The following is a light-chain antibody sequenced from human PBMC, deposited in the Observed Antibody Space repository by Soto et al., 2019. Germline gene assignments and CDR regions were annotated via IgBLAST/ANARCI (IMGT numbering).Light chain of an antibody. CDR1: QSLATN. Sequence: EIVMTQSPVTLSVSPGERVTLSCRASQSLATNLAWYQQKPGQTPRLVIYGISARASGIPGRFSGSGFETDFTLTISSLQPEDSAVYYCQQDLDWPLTFGGGTKVEI. CDR2: GIS. J-gene: IGKJ4*01. V-gene: IGKV3-15*01. CDR3: QQDLDWPLT.